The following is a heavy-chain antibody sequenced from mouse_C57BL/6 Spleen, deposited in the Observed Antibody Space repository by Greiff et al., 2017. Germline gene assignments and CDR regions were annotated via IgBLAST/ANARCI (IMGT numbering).Heavy chain of an antibody. CDR3: ARDDYDAWFAY. Sequence: ESGPGLVKPSQSLSLTCSVTGYSITSGYYWNWIRQFPGNKLEWMGYISYDGINNYNPSLKNRISITRDTSKNQFFLKLNAVTTEDTATYYCARDDYDAWFAYWGQGTLVTVSA. J-gene: IGHJ3*01. CDR1: GYSITSGYY. CDR2: ISYDGIN. V-gene: IGHV3-6*01. D-gene: IGHD2-4*01.